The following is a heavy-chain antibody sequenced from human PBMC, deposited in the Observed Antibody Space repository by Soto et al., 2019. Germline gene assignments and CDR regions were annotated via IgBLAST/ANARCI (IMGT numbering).Heavy chain of an antibody. CDR2: IYYSGSN. Sequence: QVQLQESGPGLVKPSETLSITCPVSGGSISRYYWSWIRQPPGKGLEWIGFIYYSGSNNYNPLLKSRFTISVDTSKNQFSMKLSSVTAADTAVYYCARGSRYCSGGSCYYFDYWGQGTLVTVSS. V-gene: IGHV4-59*01. CDR3: ARGSRYCSGGSCYYFDY. D-gene: IGHD2-15*01. CDR1: GGSISRYY. J-gene: IGHJ4*02.